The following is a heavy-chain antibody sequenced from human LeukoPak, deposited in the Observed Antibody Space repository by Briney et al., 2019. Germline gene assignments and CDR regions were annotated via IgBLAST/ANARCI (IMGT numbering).Heavy chain of an antibody. J-gene: IGHJ1*01. CDR1: GFTFSNYG. V-gene: IGHV3-30*18. CDR2: VSYDGRTT. Sequence: GGSLRLSCAASGFTFSNYGMQWVRQAPGKGLEWLAVVSYDGRTTFYADSVKGRFTISRDNSKNTLDLEMDSLRTEDTAVYYCAKEPTSYSSGWYFHDWAQGTLVIVSS. D-gene: IGHD6-25*01. CDR3: AKEPTSYSSGWYFHD.